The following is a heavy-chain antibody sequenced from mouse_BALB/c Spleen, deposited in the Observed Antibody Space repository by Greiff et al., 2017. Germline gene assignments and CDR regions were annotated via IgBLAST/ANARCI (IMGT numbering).Heavy chain of an antibody. CDR2: IDPANGNT. V-gene: IGHV14-3*02. CDR1: GFNIKDTY. Sequence: VQLQQSGAELVKPGASVKLSCTASGFNIKDTYMHWVKQRPEQGLEWIGRIDPANGNTKYDPKFQGKATITADTSSNTAYLQLSSLTSEDTAVYYCASTVYFDYWGQGTTLTVSS. J-gene: IGHJ2*01. CDR3: ASTVYFDY. D-gene: IGHD4-1*02.